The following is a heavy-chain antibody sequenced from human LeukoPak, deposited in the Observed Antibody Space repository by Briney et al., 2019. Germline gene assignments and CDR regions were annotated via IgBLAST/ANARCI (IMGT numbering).Heavy chain of an antibody. CDR2: ISGSGGST. Sequence: HPGGSLRLSCAASGFTFSSYAMSWVRQAPGKGLEWVSAISGSGGSTYYADSVKGRFTISRDNSKNTLYLQMNSLRAEDTAVYYCAKVRVSIAVALKPDFDYWGQGTLVTVSS. J-gene: IGHJ4*02. CDR1: GFTFSSYA. D-gene: IGHD6-19*01. V-gene: IGHV3-23*01. CDR3: AKVRVSIAVALKPDFDY.